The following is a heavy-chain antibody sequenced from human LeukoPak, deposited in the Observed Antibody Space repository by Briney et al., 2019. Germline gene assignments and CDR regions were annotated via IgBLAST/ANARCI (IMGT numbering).Heavy chain of an antibody. Sequence: GGSLRLSCAASGFTFSSYWMHWVRQAPGKGLVWVSRINSDGSSTSYADSVEGRFTISRDNAKNTLYLQMNSLRAEDTAVYYCARGQYYYYGMDVWGQGTTATVSS. J-gene: IGHJ6*02. CDR1: GFTFSSYW. V-gene: IGHV3-74*01. CDR2: INSDGSST. CDR3: ARGQYYYYGMDV.